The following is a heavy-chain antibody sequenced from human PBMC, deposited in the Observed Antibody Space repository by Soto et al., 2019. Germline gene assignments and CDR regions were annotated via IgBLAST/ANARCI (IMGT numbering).Heavy chain of an antibody. CDR3: ATLSRSSDYYDSSGYFYYYGMDV. Sequence: QLQLQESGPGLVKPSETLSLTCTVSGGSISSSSYYWGWIRQPPGKGLEWIGSIYDSGSTYYNPSLKSRVTISVDTSKNQFSLKLSSVTAADTAVYYCATLSRSSDYYDSSGYFYYYGMDVWGQGTTVTVSS. D-gene: IGHD3-22*01. J-gene: IGHJ6*02. CDR2: IYDSGST. CDR1: GGSISSSSYY. V-gene: IGHV4-39*01.